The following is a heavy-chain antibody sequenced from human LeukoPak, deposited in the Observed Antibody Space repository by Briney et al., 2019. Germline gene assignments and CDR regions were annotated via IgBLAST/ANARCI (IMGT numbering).Heavy chain of an antibody. CDR3: ARGLTTLRGAFDI. J-gene: IGHJ3*02. D-gene: IGHD4-11*01. CDR1: GGSISSYY. Sequence: SETLSLTCTVSGGSISSYYWSWIRQPPGKGLEWIGYIYYSGGTNYNPSLKSRVTISVDTSKNQFSLKLSSVTAADTAVYYCARGLTTLRGAFDIWGQGTMVTVSS. V-gene: IGHV4-59*01. CDR2: IYYSGGT.